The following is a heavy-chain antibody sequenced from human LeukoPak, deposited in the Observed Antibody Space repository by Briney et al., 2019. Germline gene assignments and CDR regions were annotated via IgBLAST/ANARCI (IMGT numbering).Heavy chain of an antibody. CDR2: XIPXXXTA. CDR1: GGXXSXXX. CDR3: AGEDSGGSGSSYYYYYGMDV. Sequence: SVKVSCKASGGXXSXXXXXWVXXXXXQXXEXMXXXIPXXXTANYAXKFQGRVTITADESTSTAYMELSSLRSEDTAAYYCAGEDSGGSGSSYYYYYGMDVWGQGTTVTISS. J-gene: IGHJ6*02. D-gene: IGHD3-10*01. V-gene: IGHV1-69*13.